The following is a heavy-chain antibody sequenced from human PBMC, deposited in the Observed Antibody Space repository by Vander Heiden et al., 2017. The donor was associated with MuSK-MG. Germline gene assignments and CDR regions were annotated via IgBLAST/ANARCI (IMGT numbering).Heavy chain of an antibody. D-gene: IGHD1-26*01. J-gene: IGHJ2*01. CDR2: IKQDGSEK. Sequence: EVQLVESGGGLVQPGGSLRLSCAASGFTFSRYWMSWVRQAPGKGLEWVANIKQDGSEKYYVDSVKGRFTISRDNAKNSLYLKMSSMRAEETAVYYCAREVGVWGRLNWYCDLWGRGTMVTVYS. CDR1: GFTFSRYW. CDR3: AREVGVWGRLNWYCDL. V-gene: IGHV3-7*01.